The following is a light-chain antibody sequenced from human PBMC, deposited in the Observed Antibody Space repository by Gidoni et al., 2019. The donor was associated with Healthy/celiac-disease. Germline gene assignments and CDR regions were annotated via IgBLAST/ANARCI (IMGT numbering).Light chain of an antibody. CDR3: AAWDDSLNGPV. Sequence: QSVLTQPPPASGTPGPRVTISCSGSSTNIGSNPVNWYQQPQGTAPKLLIYSNNQRPSGVPDRFSGSKSGTSASLAISGLQSEDEADYYCAAWDDSLNGPVFGGGTKLTVL. V-gene: IGLV1-44*01. CDR2: SNN. CDR1: STNIGSNP. J-gene: IGLJ2*01.